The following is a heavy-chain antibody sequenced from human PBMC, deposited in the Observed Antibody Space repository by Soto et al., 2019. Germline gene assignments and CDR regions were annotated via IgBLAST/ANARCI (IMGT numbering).Heavy chain of an antibody. Sequence: QLQLQESGSGLVKPSQTLSLTCAVSGGSISSGGYSWSWIRQPPGKGLEWIGYIYHSGSTYYNPSLKSRVTLSVDRSKNQFSLKLSSVTAADTAVYYCARAFTYYDILTGSNNWFDPWGQGTLVTVSS. J-gene: IGHJ5*02. CDR1: GGSISSGGYS. CDR3: ARAFTYYDILTGSNNWFDP. D-gene: IGHD3-9*01. CDR2: IYHSGST. V-gene: IGHV4-30-2*01.